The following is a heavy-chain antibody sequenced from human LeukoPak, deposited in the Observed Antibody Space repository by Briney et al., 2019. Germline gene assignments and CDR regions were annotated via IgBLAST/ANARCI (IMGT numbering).Heavy chain of an antibody. CDR2: IAHDVSNI. J-gene: IGHJ4*02. Sequence: GGSLRLSCAASGFTFSNYAMHWVRQAPGKGLQWVAVIAHDVSNIYYADSVKGRFTISRDDSKNMLYLQMNSLRVEDTAVYYCARDLNLGTTDSYWGQGTLVTISS. D-gene: IGHD1-14*01. CDR1: GFTFSNYA. V-gene: IGHV3-30-3*01. CDR3: ARDLNLGTTDSY.